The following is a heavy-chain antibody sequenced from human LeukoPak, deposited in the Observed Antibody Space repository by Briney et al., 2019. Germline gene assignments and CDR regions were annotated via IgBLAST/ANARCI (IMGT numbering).Heavy chain of an antibody. J-gene: IGHJ4*02. Sequence: PGGSLRLSCAASGFTFSSYSMNWVRQAPGKGLEWVSSISSSSSYIYYADSVKGRFTISRDNAKNSLYLQMNSLRAEDTAVYYCARDKEYSSSSPDYWGQGPLVTVSS. CDR1: GFTFSSYS. CDR3: ARDKEYSSSSPDY. V-gene: IGHV3-21*01. D-gene: IGHD6-13*01. CDR2: ISSSSSYI.